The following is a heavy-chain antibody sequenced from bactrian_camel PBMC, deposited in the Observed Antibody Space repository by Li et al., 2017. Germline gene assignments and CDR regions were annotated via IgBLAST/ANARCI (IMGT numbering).Heavy chain of an antibody. D-gene: IGHD4*01. J-gene: IGHJ4*01. CDR1: GFTFSMYP. V-gene: IGHV3S31*01. Sequence: DVQLVESGGGSVQGGGSLRISCVASGFTFSMYPMSWVRQAPEKGLEWVSAISSGGGRTYYASSVKGRFTISRDNAKSTLYLQLNDLKVEDTAMYYCAKPQYGKGAYSDWESLGQGTQVTVS. CDR2: ISSGGGRT.